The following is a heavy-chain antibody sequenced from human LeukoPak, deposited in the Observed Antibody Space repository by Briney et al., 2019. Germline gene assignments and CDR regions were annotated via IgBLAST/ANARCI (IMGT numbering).Heavy chain of an antibody. Sequence: ASVKVSCKASGYTFTSYYMHWVRQAPGRGLEWMGIINPSGGSTSYAQKFQGRVTMTRDTSTSTVYMELSSLRSEDTAVYYCARDRPARHGMDVWGQGTTVTVSS. V-gene: IGHV1-46*01. D-gene: IGHD6-6*01. CDR1: GYTFTSYY. J-gene: IGHJ6*02. CDR2: INPSGGST. CDR3: ARDRPARHGMDV.